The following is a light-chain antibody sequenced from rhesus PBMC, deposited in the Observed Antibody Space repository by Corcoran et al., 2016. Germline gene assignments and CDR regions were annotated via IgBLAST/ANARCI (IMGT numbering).Light chain of an antibody. CDR1: QNVVSS. J-gene: IGKJ1*01. V-gene: IGKV3-24*04. Sequence: ETVVTQSPATLSLSPGERATLSCRASQNVVSSLAWYPQKPGQAPRLHIFAACSRATCIPDRFSGSGSGTDFTLTISSLEPEYVGLYFCLQSSNLWTFGQGTKVEIK. CDR3: LQSSNLWT. CDR2: AAC.